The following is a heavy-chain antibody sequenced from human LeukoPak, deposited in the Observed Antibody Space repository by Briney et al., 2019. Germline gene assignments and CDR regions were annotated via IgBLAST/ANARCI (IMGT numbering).Heavy chain of an antibody. D-gene: IGHD3-22*01. CDR3: ARGVTMIVVVIHDWYFDL. CDR2: LYYSGST. J-gene: IGHJ2*01. Sequence: SETLSLTCTVSGGSVSSGSYYWNWIRQPPGKELEWIGYLYYSGSTNYNPSLKSRVTISVDTSKNQFSLRLSSVTAADTAVYYCARGVTMIVVVIHDWYFDLWGRGTLVTVSS. V-gene: IGHV4-61*01. CDR1: GGSVSSGSYY.